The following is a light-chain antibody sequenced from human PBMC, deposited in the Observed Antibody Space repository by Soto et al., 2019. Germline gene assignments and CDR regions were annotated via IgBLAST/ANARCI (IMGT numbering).Light chain of an antibody. J-gene: IGLJ1*01. Sequence: LTQPASGSGTPGQSITISCTGSNSDVGIYDFVSWYQHHPGRAPKLIVSEVSHRPSGVSNRFSGSKSGNTASLTISGLQSEDEADYYCISYTSDDVRYVFGTGTKVTVL. V-gene: IGLV2-14*01. CDR3: ISYTSDDVRYV. CDR2: EVS. CDR1: NSDVGIYDF.